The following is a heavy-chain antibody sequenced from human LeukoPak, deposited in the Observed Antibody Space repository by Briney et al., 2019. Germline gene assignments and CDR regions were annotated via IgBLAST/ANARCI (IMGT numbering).Heavy chain of an antibody. CDR1: GGSVSSSSYY. Sequence: SETLSLTCTVSGGSVSSSSYYWSWIRQPPGQGLEWIGYIYYSGSTNYNPSLKSRVTISVDTSKNQFSLKLSSVTAADTAVYHCARDGPDAFDIWGQGTMVTVSS. V-gene: IGHV4-61*01. J-gene: IGHJ3*02. CDR2: IYYSGST. CDR3: ARDGPDAFDI.